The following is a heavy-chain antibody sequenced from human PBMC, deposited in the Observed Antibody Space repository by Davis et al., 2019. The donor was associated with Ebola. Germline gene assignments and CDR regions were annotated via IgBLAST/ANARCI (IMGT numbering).Heavy chain of an antibody. V-gene: IGHV3-74*01. J-gene: IGHJ4*02. Sequence: PGGSLRLSCAASGFTFKNYWMHWVRQAPGEGLVWVSRINSDGSSRYYAGFVKGRFTISRDNAKNTLYLQMNSLRAEDTAVYYCARVVLDTWNDESPLEDWGQGTLATVSS. CDR1: GFTFKNYW. D-gene: IGHD1-1*01. CDR2: INSDGSSR. CDR3: ARVVLDTWNDESPLED.